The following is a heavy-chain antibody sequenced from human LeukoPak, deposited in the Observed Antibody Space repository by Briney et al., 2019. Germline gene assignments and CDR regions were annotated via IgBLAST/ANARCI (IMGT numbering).Heavy chain of an antibody. Sequence: PGGSLRLSCTTSGFSFTNYAMNWVRQAPGKGLEWLSYISGPGTTTKYADSVKGRFTISRDNDKNSLYLQMNSLRAEDTAMYYCARDWIWGQGTMVTVSS. J-gene: IGHJ3*02. CDR1: GFSFTNYA. V-gene: IGHV3-48*01. CDR3: ARDWI. CDR2: ISGPGTTT.